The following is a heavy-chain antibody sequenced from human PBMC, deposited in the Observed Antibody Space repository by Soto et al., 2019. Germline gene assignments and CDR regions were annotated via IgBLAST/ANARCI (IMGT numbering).Heavy chain of an antibody. V-gene: IGHV4-59*01. CDR2: VHYSAST. D-gene: IGHD6-6*01. J-gene: IGHJ5*01. CDR3: SRGGFAARKGRWFDP. Sequence: PSETLSLTCTVSGDSISSYYWGWIRQPPGKGLEWIGYVHYSASTNYNPSLKSRVTISVDTPKNQFSLKVNSMTAAATAVYYCSRGGFAARKGRWFDPLAQATLVIVST. CDR1: GDSISSYY.